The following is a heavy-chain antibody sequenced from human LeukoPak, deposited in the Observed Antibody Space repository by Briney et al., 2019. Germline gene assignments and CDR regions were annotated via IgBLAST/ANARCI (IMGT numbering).Heavy chain of an antibody. Sequence: GGSLRLSCAASGFTFSSSAMSWVRQAPGKGLEWVSSITDSGDGTYYADSVKGRFTISRDDSKNTLYLQMNSLRVEDTAVYYCAKIRLEESATGYWGQGTLVTVSS. V-gene: IGHV3-23*01. D-gene: IGHD2-15*01. J-gene: IGHJ4*02. CDR1: GFTFSSSA. CDR2: ITDSGDGT. CDR3: AKIRLEESATGY.